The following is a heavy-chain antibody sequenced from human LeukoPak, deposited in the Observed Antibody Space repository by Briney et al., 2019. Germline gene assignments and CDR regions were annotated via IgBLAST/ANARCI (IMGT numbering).Heavy chain of an antibody. CDR1: GFTFSSYA. J-gene: IGHJ4*02. CDR2: ISGSGGST. D-gene: IGHD2-2*02. Sequence: PGGSLRLSCAASGFTFSSYAMSWVRQAPGKGLEWVSAISGSGGSTYYADSVKGRFTISRDNSKNTLYLQMNSLRAEDTAVYYCATRGPIVVVPAAIFRDYWGQGTLVTVSS. V-gene: IGHV3-23*01. CDR3: ATRGPIVVVPAAIFRDY.